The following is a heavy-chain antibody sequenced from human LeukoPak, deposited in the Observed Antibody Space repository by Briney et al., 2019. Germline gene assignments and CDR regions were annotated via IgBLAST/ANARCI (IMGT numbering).Heavy chain of an antibody. D-gene: IGHD6-13*01. V-gene: IGHV6-1*01. Sequence: PSQTLSLTCAISGDSISSNIVAWNWIRQSPSRGLEWLGRTYYRSKWYNEYAVSVNGRMTINPDTSKNQVSLQLNSVTPEDTAVYYCARAAGAGSGTLSYWGRGTLVTVSP. CDR1: GDSISSNIVA. CDR2: TYYRSKWYN. J-gene: IGHJ4*01. CDR3: ARAAGAGSGTLSY.